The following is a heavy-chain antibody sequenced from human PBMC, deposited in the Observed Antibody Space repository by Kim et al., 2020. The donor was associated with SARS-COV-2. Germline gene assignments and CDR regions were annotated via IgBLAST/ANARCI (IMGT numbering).Heavy chain of an antibody. CDR1: GFTFSSYS. CDR3: ARALDILVVVAAD. J-gene: IGHJ4*02. CDR2: ISSSSSTI. Sequence: GGSLRLSCAASGFTFSSYSMNWVRQAPGKGLEWVSYISSSSSTIYYADSVKGRFTITRDNAENSQYPQMNSQRDEDTAVYDCARALDILVVVAADWGQGTLVTVSS. D-gene: IGHD2-15*01. V-gene: IGHV3-48*02.